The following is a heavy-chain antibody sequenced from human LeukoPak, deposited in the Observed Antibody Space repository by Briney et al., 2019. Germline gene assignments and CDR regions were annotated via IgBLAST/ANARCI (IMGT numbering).Heavy chain of an antibody. CDR3: ARDYGGTYYFDY. CDR1: GFTFSSYA. J-gene: IGHJ4*02. CDR2: ISGSGGST. V-gene: IGHV3-23*01. Sequence: GGSLRLSCAASGFTFSSYAMSWVRQAPGKGLEWVSAISGSGGSTYYADPVKGRFTISRDNSKNTLYLQMNSLRAEDTAVYYCARDYGGTYYFDYWGQGTLVTVSS. D-gene: IGHD4-23*01.